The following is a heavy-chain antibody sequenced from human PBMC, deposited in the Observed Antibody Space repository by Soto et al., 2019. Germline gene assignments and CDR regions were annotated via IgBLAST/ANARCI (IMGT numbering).Heavy chain of an antibody. CDR2: ISYDGSNK. D-gene: IGHD2-8*01. Sequence: PGGSLRLSCAASGFTFSSYGMHWVRQAPGKGLEWVAVISYDGSNKYYADSVKGRFTISRDNSKNTLYLQMNSLRAEDTAVYYCAKGGYCTNGVCPTPIYHYYYGMDVWGQGTTVTVSS. V-gene: IGHV3-30*18. CDR1: GFTFSSYG. CDR3: AKGGYCTNGVCPTPIYHYYYGMDV. J-gene: IGHJ6*02.